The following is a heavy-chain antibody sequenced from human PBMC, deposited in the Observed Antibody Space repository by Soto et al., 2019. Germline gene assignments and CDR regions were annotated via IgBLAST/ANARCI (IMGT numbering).Heavy chain of an antibody. CDR2: IKSKTDGGTT. D-gene: IGHD3-10*01. CDR1: GVTFSNAW. CDR3: TTPRLLLWFGELSP. J-gene: IGHJ4*02. Sequence: PGGSLRLSCAASGVTFSNAWMNWVRQAPGKGLEWVGRIKSKTDGGTTDYAAPVKGRFTISRDDSKNTLYLQMNSLKTEDTAVYYCTTPRLLLWFGELSPWGQGTLVTVSS. V-gene: IGHV3-15*07.